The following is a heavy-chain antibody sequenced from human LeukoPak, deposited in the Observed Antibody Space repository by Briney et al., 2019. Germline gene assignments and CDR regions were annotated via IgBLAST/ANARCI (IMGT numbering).Heavy chain of an antibody. D-gene: IGHD3-10*01. Sequence: GGSLRLSCAASGFTFSSNAMSWVRQAPGKGLEWVSGISDSGDSTYYADSVKGRFTSSRDNAKNTLYLQMNSLRAEDTAVYYCARDLYYGSGVVDYWGQGTLVTVSS. V-gene: IGHV3-23*01. CDR2: ISDSGDST. CDR3: ARDLYYGSGVVDY. CDR1: GFTFSSNA. J-gene: IGHJ4*02.